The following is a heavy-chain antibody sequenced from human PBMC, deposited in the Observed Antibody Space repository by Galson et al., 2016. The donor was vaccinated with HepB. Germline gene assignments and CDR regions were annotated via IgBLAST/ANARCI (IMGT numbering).Heavy chain of an antibody. CDR2: ISHDGNAK. D-gene: IGHD3-9*01. CDR3: AKVGYFDWLSIDF. J-gene: IGHJ4*02. V-gene: IGHV3-30*18. CDR1: GFTFSDYG. Sequence: SLRLSCAASGFTFSDYGMHWVRQAPGKGLEWVAVISHDGNAKYFGDSVKGRFTISRDNSKNTLYLQMTSLSAEDTAVYYCAKVGYFDWLSIDFWGQGTLVTVSS.